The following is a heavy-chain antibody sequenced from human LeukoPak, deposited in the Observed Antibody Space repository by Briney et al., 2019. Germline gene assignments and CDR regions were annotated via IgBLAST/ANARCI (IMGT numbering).Heavy chain of an antibody. V-gene: IGHV3-21*01. D-gene: IGHD5-18*01. J-gene: IGHJ6*03. Sequence: GGSLRLSCAASGFTFSSYTMNWVRQGPGKGLEWVSCISSSSSYIYYADSVKGRFTISRDNAKNSLYLQVNSLRAEDTAVYYCARGADSYGPLGYYYYMDVWGKGTSVTVSS. CDR1: GFTFSSYT. CDR3: ARGADSYGPLGYYYYMDV. CDR2: ISSSSSYI.